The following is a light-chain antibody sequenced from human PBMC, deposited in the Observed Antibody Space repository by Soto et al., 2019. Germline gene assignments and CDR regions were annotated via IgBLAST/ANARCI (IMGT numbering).Light chain of an antibody. J-gene: IGKJ3*01. V-gene: IGKV1-27*01. CDR3: QKYNSAPLT. CDR1: QGICNY. Sequence: DIQMTQSPSSLSASVGDRVTITCRASQGICNYLAWYQQKPGKVPKLLIYAASTLQSGVPSRFSGSGSGTDFTLTISSLQPEDVATYYCQKYNSAPLTCGPGTKVDIK. CDR2: AAS.